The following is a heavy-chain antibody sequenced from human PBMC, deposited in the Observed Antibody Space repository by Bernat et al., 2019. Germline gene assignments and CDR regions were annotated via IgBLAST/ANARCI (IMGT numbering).Heavy chain of an antibody. D-gene: IGHD6-6*01. J-gene: IGHJ5*02. CDR2: ITGDGSIT. Sequence: EVQLVESGGGLVQLGGSLRLSCAASGFTFSNYWMYWVRQAPGTGLLWVSRITGDGSITSYADSVKGRFTISRDNAKNTLYLQMNTLRPEDTAVYYCTRGSYSSSLNWFDPWGQGTLVIVSS. CDR3: TRGSYSSSLNWFDP. CDR1: GFTFSNYW. V-gene: IGHV3-74*01.